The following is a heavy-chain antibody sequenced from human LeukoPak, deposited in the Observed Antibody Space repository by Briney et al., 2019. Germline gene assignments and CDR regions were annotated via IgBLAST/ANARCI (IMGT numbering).Heavy chain of an antibody. Sequence: GGSLRLSCAASGFTFSSYSMNWVRQAPGKGLEWVSSISSSSSYIYYADSVKGRFTISRDNAKNSLYLQMNSLRAEDTAVYYCARVLQNSPTFDYWGQGTQVTVSS. D-gene: IGHD4-11*01. CDR2: ISSSSSYI. CDR3: ARVLQNSPTFDY. CDR1: GFTFSSYS. V-gene: IGHV3-21*01. J-gene: IGHJ4*02.